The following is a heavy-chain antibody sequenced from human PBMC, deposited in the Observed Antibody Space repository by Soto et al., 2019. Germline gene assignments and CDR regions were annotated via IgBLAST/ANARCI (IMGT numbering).Heavy chain of an antibody. CDR2: FYDLDGT. D-gene: IGHD4-4*01. CDR1: GLTVSGKKY. J-gene: IGHJ3*01. Sequence: PWGSLRLSCAVSGLTVSGKKYVAWVRQAPGKGLEWVSGFYDLDGTYYADSLKGRFTTSGDSSRTIVYLQMNGLRPEDTAVYYCATWHLQEHAYDVWGQGTTATVSS. CDR3: ATWHLQEHAYDV. V-gene: IGHV3-53*01.